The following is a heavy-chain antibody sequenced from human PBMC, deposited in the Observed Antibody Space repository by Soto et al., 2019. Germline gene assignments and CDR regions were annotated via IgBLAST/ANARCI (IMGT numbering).Heavy chain of an antibody. V-gene: IGHV2-5*02. Sequence: QITLKESGPTLVKPTQTLTLTCTFSGFSLSTSGVGVGWIRQPPGKALEWLALIYWDDDKRYSPSLKSRLTITKDTSKNQVVLKMTTMDPVDTATYYGAHIPWELRSYGYWGQGTLVTVSS. J-gene: IGHJ4*02. D-gene: IGHD1-26*01. CDR3: AHIPWELRSYGY. CDR2: IYWDDDK. CDR1: GFSLSTSGVG.